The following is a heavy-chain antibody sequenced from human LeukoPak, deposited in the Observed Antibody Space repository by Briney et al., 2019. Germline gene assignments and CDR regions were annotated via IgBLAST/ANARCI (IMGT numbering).Heavy chain of an antibody. V-gene: IGHV3-23*01. CDR2: ISGSGGST. D-gene: IGHD5-12*01. Sequence: PGGSLRLSCAASGFTFSSYAMTWVRQAPGKGLEWVSSISGSGGSTHYADSVKGRFTISRDNSKNTLYLQMNSLRAEDTAVYYCARGDSGYDEGTFDYWGQGTLVTVSS. CDR1: GFTFSSYA. CDR3: ARGDSGYDEGTFDY. J-gene: IGHJ4*02.